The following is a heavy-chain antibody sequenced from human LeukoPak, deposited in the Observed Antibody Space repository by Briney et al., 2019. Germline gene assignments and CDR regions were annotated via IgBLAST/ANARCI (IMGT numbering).Heavy chain of an antibody. V-gene: IGHV1-69*01. CDR1: GGTFSSYA. CDR2: IIPIFGTA. J-gene: IGHJ4*02. CDR3: ASNSGYDLEDIVVVVAATAFDY. Sequence: SVKVSCKASGGTFSSYAISWVRQAPGQGLEWMGGIIPIFGTANYAQKFQGRVTITADESTSTAYMELSSLRSEDTAVYYCASNSGYDLEDIVVVVAATAFDYWGQGTLVTVSS. D-gene: IGHD2-15*01.